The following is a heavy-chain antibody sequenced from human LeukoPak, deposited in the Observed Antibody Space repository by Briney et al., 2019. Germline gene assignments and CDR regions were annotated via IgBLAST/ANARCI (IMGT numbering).Heavy chain of an antibody. CDR1: GCTFSSYA. D-gene: IGHD3-3*01. J-gene: IGHJ6*02. CDR2: IIPIFGTA. V-gene: IGHV1-69*13. CDR3: ARDGVDTIFGVVRNYGMDV. Sequence: ASVKVSCKASGCTFSSYAISWVRQAPGQGLEWMGGIIPIFGTANYAQKFQGRVTITADESTSTAYMELSSLRSEDTAVYYCARDGVDTIFGVVRNYGMDVWGQGTTVTVSS.